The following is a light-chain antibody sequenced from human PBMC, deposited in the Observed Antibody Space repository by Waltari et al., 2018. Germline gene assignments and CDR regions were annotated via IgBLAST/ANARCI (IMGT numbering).Light chain of an antibody. Sequence: QSALTQPASVSGSPGQSIPISCTGTSSDVGSHNLVSWYQHHPGTAPKLMIYEDTKRPSGVSNRFSGSKSGNTASLTISGLQAEDEADYYCCSYAGGTTSILLGGGTKLTVL. CDR1: SSDVGSHNL. V-gene: IGLV2-23*01. CDR2: EDT. CDR3: CSYAGGTTSIL. J-gene: IGLJ2*01.